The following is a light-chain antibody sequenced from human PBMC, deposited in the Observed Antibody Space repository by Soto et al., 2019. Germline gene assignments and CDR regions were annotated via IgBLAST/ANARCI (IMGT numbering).Light chain of an antibody. CDR1: QTISAW. J-gene: IGKJ2*01. CDR3: QQYDSYSYT. CDR2: KAS. V-gene: IGKV1-5*03. Sequence: DIQMTQSPSTLSASVGDRVTITCRASQTISAWLAWYQQKPGKAPKLLIYKASNLESGVPSRFSGSGSGTEFTLTISSLQHDAFATYYCQQYDSYSYTFGQGTKLAIK.